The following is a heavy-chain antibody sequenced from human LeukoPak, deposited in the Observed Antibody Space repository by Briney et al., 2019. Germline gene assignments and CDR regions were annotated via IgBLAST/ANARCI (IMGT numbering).Heavy chain of an antibody. CDR1: GFTFSSYS. CDR2: ISSSSSYI. J-gene: IGHJ6*03. Sequence: GGSLRLSCAASGFTFSSYSMNWVRQAPGKGLEWVSSISSSSSYIYYADSVKGRFTISRDNAKNSLYLQMNSLRAEDTAVYYCARTLPSGYYYYYMDVWGKGTTVTVSS. CDR3: ARTLPSGYYYYYMDV. V-gene: IGHV3-21*01.